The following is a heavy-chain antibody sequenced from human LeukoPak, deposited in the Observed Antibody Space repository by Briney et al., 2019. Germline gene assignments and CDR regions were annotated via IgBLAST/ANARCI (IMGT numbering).Heavy chain of an antibody. CDR1: GGTFSSYA. CDR3: ARIGWSTLGYCSGGSCPDAFDI. Sequence: SVKVSCKASGGTFSSYALSCVPQAPGQGLEWMGGIIPIFGTANYAQKFQGRVTITADKSTSTAYMELSSLRSEDTAVYYCARIGWSTLGYCSGGSCPDAFDIWGQGTMVTVSS. CDR2: IIPIFGTA. V-gene: IGHV1-69*06. J-gene: IGHJ3*02. D-gene: IGHD2-15*01.